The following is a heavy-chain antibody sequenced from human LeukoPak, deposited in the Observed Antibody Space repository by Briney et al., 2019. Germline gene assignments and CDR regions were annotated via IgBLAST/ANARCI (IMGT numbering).Heavy chain of an antibody. Sequence: GGSLRLSCAASGFTFSSYGMHWVRQAPGKGLEWVAFIRSDGSNKYYADSVKGRFTISRDNSKNTLYLQMNSLRAEDTAVYYCAKVLASEKYHDSGGQKPRDFDFWGQGTLVTVSS. D-gene: IGHD3-22*01. CDR1: GFTFSSYG. V-gene: IGHV3-30*02. CDR2: IRSDGSNK. J-gene: IGHJ4*02. CDR3: AKVLASEKYHDSGGQKPRDFDF.